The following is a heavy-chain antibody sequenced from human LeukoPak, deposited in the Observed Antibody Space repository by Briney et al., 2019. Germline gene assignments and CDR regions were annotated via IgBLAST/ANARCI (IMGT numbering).Heavy chain of an antibody. Sequence: SETLSLTCIVSGGSISNYYWSWIRQPPGKGLECIGFIHYTGSTNYNPSLKSRVTISVETSKNQISLKLTSVTAADTAVYYCARVEEGYGSGRRENYYYYYMDVWGKGTTVTISS. J-gene: IGHJ6*03. V-gene: IGHV4-59*01. CDR2: IHYTGST. CDR3: ARVEEGYGSGRRENYYYYYMDV. CDR1: GGSISNYY. D-gene: IGHD3-10*01.